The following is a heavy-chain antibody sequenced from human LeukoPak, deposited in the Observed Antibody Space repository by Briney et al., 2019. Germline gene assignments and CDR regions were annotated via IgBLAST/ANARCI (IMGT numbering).Heavy chain of an antibody. Sequence: PGGSLRLSCAASGFTFSSYSMNWVRQAPGKGLEWVSYISSSSSTIYYADSVKGRFTISRDNSKNALYLQMNSLRAEDTAVYYCARDREVVPAMAQMDVWGKGTTVTVSS. D-gene: IGHD2-21*02. J-gene: IGHJ6*04. CDR2: ISSSSSTI. CDR3: ARDREVVPAMAQMDV. CDR1: GFTFSSYS. V-gene: IGHV3-48*01.